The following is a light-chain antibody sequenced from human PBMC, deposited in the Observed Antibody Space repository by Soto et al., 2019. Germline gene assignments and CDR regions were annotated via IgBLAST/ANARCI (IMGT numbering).Light chain of an antibody. CDR3: SSYTSSSTLVV. CDR2: EVS. V-gene: IGLV2-14*01. J-gene: IGLJ2*01. Sequence: QSALTQPASVSGSPGQSITISCTGTSSDVGGYNYVSWYQQHPGKAPKLMIYEVSNRPSGVSNRFSGSKSGNTASLTISGXXXXXXXXXYCSSYTSSSTLVVFGGGTKLTV. CDR1: SSDVGGYNY.